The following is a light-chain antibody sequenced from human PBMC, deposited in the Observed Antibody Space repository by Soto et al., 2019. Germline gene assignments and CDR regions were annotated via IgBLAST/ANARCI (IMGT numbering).Light chain of an antibody. CDR2: MAS. CDR1: PSVSSW. CDR3: QQYNSYSWT. Sequence: DIQMTQSPSTLSASVGDRVTITCRASPSVSSWLAWYQQKPGKAPKLQIYMASSLESGVPSRFSGSGTGTECTLTISSLQPDYFAAYYCQQYNSYSWTFGQGTEVELK. V-gene: IGKV1-5*03. J-gene: IGKJ1*01.